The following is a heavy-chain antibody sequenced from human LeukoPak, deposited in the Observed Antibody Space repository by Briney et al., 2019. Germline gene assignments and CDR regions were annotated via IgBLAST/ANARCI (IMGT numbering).Heavy chain of an antibody. Sequence: GGSLRLSCAASGFTFSSYAMSWVRQAPGNGLEWVSGISGSGGSTYYADSVKGRFTISRDNFKNTLYLQMNSLRAEDTAVYYCAKDGGGYCSSTSCSHDYWGQGTPVTVSS. D-gene: IGHD2-2*01. CDR2: ISGSGGST. V-gene: IGHV3-23*01. J-gene: IGHJ4*02. CDR3: AKDGGGYCSSTSCSHDY. CDR1: GFTFSSYA.